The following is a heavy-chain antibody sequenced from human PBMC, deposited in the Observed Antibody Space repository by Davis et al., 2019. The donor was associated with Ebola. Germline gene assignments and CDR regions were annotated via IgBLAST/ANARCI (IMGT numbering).Heavy chain of an antibody. Sequence: SVKVSCKASGYTFTGYYMHWVRQAPGQGLEWMGGIIPIFGTANYAQKFQGRITITADESTSTAYMELSSLRSEDTAVYYCARDLGDYGIDVWGKGTTVTVSS. J-gene: IGHJ6*04. CDR3: ARDLGDYGIDV. D-gene: IGHD3-10*01. V-gene: IGHV1-69*13. CDR1: GYTFTGYY. CDR2: IIPIFGTA.